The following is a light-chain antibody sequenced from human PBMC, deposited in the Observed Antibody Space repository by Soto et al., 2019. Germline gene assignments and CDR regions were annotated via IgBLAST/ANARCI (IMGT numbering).Light chain of an antibody. CDR1: ETITDF. CDR3: QQNFSPFVT. J-gene: IGKJ4*01. V-gene: IGKV1-39*01. CDR2: SAS. Sequence: DIQMTQSPPSLSASVGDRVTITCRASETITDFLNWYQLKPGTAPKPLIYSASNLQPGVPSRFSGSGYGTDFTLTLSGLQHEDSATYYCQQNFSPFVTFGAGTKVEV.